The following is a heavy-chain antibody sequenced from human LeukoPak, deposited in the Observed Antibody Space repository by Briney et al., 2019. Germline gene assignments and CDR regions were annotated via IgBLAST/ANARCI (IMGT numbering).Heavy chain of an antibody. Sequence: SETLSLTCTVSGGSVSSGSYYWSCIRQPPGKGLEWIGYIYYSGSTNYNPSLKSRVTISVDTSKNQFSLKLSSVTAADTAVYYCARDRWLQGYYYYGMDVWGQGTTVTVSS. D-gene: IGHD5-24*01. CDR3: ARDRWLQGYYYYGMDV. CDR1: GGSVSSGSYY. V-gene: IGHV4-61*01. CDR2: IYYSGST. J-gene: IGHJ6*02.